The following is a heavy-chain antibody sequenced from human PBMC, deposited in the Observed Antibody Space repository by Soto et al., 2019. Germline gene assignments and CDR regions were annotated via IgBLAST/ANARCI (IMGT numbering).Heavy chain of an antibody. CDR1: GYRFTGYW. CDR3: SRRFEYDGMDV. D-gene: IGHD6-6*01. Sequence: LGESLEISCKGSGYRFTGYWIGGVRQMTGKGLEWMGIIYPGDSDTRYRTSFQGQVTISADKSISTAYLQWSSLKASDTAMYYCSRRFEYDGMDVWAQGTTVPVYS. J-gene: IGHJ6*02. V-gene: IGHV5-51*01. CDR2: IYPGDSDT.